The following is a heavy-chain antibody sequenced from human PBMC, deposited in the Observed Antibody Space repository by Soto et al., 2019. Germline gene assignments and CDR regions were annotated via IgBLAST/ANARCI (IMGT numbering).Heavy chain of an antibody. V-gene: IGHV3-23*01. D-gene: IGHD1-26*01. J-gene: IGHJ3*02. Sequence: GGSLRLSCAASGFTFSSYAMSWVRQAPGKGLEWVSAISGSGVSTYYADSVKGRFTISRDNSKNSLYLQMNSLRAEDTAVDYCASGAVDAFDIWGQGTMVTVSS. CDR3: ASGAVDAFDI. CDR2: ISGSGVST. CDR1: GFTFSSYA.